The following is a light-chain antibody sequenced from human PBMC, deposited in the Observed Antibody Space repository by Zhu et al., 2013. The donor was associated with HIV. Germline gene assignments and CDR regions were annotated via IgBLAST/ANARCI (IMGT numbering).Light chain of an antibody. V-gene: IGLV3-1*01. CDR3: QAWDRSIAV. CDR2: QDT. Sequence: SYELTQPPSVSVSPGQTARITCSGDRLGDKYACWYQQKPGQSPVLLMYQDTKRPSGIPERFSGSNSGNTATLTISGTQAMDEADYYXQAWDRSIAVFGGGTKLTVL. J-gene: IGLJ2*01. CDR1: RLGDKY.